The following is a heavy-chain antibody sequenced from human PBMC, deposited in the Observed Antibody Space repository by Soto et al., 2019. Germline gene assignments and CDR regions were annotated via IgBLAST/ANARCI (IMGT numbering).Heavy chain of an antibody. CDR2: IYSGGST. J-gene: IGHJ3*02. CDR3: AGSRDGYKGRAFDI. Sequence: EVQLVESGGGLIQPGGSLRLSCAASGFTVSSNYMSWVRQAPGKGLEWVSVIYSGGSTYYADSVKGRFTIYRDNSKNTLYLQMTSLRAEDTAVYYCAGSRDGYKGRAFDIWGQGTMVTVSS. CDR1: GFTVSSNY. V-gene: IGHV3-53*01. D-gene: IGHD2-2*01.